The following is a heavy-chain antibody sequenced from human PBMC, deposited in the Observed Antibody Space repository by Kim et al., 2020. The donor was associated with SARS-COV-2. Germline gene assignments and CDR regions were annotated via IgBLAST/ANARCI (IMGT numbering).Heavy chain of an antibody. CDR1: GFTFGDYA. J-gene: IGHJ6*02. CDR3: TRGKETVTAGYYYYYGMDV. CDR2: IRSKAYGGTT. D-gene: IGHD4-17*01. Sequence: GGSLRLSCTASGFTFGDYAMSWVRQAPGKGLEWVGFIRSKAYGGTTEYAASVKGRFTISRDDSKSIAYLQMNSLKTEDTAVYYCTRGKETVTAGYYYYYGMDVWGQGTTVTVSS. V-gene: IGHV3-49*04.